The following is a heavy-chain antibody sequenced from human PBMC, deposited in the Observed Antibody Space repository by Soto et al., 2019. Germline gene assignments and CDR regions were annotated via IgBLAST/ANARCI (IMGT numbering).Heavy chain of an antibody. CDR1: GYTFTIYW. D-gene: IGHD4-17*01. CDR3: ARPANTVADHFDL. J-gene: IGHJ4*02. CDR2: IYPSDSDT. V-gene: IGHV5-51*01. Sequence: GESLKISCQVSGYTFTIYWIGWVRQMPGKGLAWMGIIYPSDSDTRYSPSFQGQVTISADQSINTVYLQWDSLKASDTAIYYCARPANTVADHFDLWGQGTPVTVSS.